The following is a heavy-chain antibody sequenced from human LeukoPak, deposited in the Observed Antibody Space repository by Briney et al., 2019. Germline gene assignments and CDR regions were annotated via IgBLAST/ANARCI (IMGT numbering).Heavy chain of an antibody. D-gene: IGHD5-24*01. Sequence: PSETLSLTCAVYGGSFSGYYWSWIRQPPGKGLEWIGEINHSGSTNYNPSLKSRVTISVDTSKNQFSLKLGAVTAADTAVYYCARDPRDGHNPHYFDYWGQGTLVTVSS. CDR1: GGSFSGYY. CDR3: ARDPRDGHNPHYFDY. CDR2: INHSGST. J-gene: IGHJ4*02. V-gene: IGHV4-34*01.